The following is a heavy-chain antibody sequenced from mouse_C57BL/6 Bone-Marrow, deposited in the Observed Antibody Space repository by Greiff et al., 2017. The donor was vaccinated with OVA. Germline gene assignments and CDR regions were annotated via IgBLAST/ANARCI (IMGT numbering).Heavy chain of an antibody. D-gene: IGHD1-1*01. Sequence: VQGVESGAELARPGASVKMSCKASGYTFTSYTMHWVKQRPGQGLEWIGYINPSSGYTKYNQKFKDKATLTADKSSSTAYMQLSSLTSEDSAVYYCAKGLYGSSYVNFDYWGQGTTLTVSS. CDR3: AKGLYGSSYVNFDY. J-gene: IGHJ2*01. CDR1: GYTFTSYT. V-gene: IGHV1-4*01. CDR2: INPSSGYT.